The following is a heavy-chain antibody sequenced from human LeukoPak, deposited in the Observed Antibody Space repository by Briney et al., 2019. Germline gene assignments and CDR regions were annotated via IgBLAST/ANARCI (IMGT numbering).Heavy chain of an antibody. D-gene: IGHD3-10*01. CDR2: ISGNGYNT. CDR1: GFTFSNYA. V-gene: IGHV3-23*01. Sequence: GGSLRLSCAASGFTFSNYAMTWVRQAPEKGLEWVSSISGNGYNTYYADSVKDRFTISGDSSTSTLNLQMHSLRAEDTAVYYCAKGVRLWFAFYFDFWGQGTLVTVSS. J-gene: IGHJ4*02. CDR3: AKGVRLWFAFYFDF.